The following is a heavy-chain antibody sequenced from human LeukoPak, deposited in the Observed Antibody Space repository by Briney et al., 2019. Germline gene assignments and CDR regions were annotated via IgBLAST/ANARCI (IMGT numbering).Heavy chain of an antibody. CDR2: ISGSSYHI. CDR3: ARETPWDGDYGY. D-gene: IGHD4-17*01. Sequence: GGSLRLSCAASGFTFSTCSMKWVRQAPGKALEWVSSISGSSYHIYYADSVKGRFTISRDNAKNSLYLQMNSLRDEDAAAYYCARETPWDGDYGYWGQGTLVTVSS. J-gene: IGHJ4*02. CDR1: GFTFSTCS. V-gene: IGHV3-21*01.